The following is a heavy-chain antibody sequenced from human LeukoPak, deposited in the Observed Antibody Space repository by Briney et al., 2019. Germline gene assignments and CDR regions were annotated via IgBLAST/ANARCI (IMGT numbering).Heavy chain of an antibody. CDR3: ARGPGCTSSSGPYYFDY. CDR2: MNPNSGNT. D-gene: IGHD2-2*01. V-gene: IGHV1-8*03. Sequence: ASVKVSCKPSGYTFISYDINWVRQATGQGLEWMGWMNPNSGNTGYAQNFQGRVTSATNTSTSTAYMELSSLTSEDTAVYYCARGPGCTSSSGPYYFDYWGQGTVVTVSS. J-gene: IGHJ4*02. CDR1: GYTFISYD.